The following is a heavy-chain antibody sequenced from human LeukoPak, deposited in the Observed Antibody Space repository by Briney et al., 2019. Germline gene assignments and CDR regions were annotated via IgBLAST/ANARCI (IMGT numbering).Heavy chain of an antibody. CDR2: ITRSSYI. CDR3: ARLKAVAGMNLPPDY. J-gene: IGHJ4*02. Sequence: GGSLRLSCAAPGLTFSSYSMNWVRQAPGKGLDWVSSITRSSYIYYADSVKGRFTISRDDSKNTLYLQMNSLRAEDTAVYYCARLKAVAGMNLPPDYWGQGTLVTVSS. CDR1: GLTFSSYS. V-gene: IGHV3-21*01. D-gene: IGHD6-19*01.